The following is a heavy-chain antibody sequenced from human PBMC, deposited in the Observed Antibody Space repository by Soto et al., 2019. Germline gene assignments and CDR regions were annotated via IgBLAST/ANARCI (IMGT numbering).Heavy chain of an antibody. CDR1: GGTFRTFA. CDR2: ITPLFGTA. D-gene: IGHD1-20*01. CDR3: ARNKRAGMSSRVLDV. J-gene: IGHJ6*02. V-gene: IGHV1-69*01. Sequence: QVQLVQSGAEVKKPGSSVTVSCKASGGTFRTFAISWVRQAPGQGLEWMGEITPLFGTAKNAQKFQGRVTITADESTTKAYMELSSLRSDDTAVYYCARNKRAGMSSRVLDVWDQGTTVTVSS.